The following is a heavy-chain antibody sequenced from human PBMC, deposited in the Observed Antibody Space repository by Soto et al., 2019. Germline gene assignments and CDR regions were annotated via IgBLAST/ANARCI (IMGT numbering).Heavy chain of an antibody. CDR2: IYYSGST. CDR1: GGSISSSSYY. CDR3: ARRDSSPHSRY. Sequence: QLQLQESGPGLVKPSETLSLTCTVSGGSISSSSYYWGWIRQPPGKGLEWIGSIYYSGSTYYNPSLQRRVPISVDTSNNPFSLKMSSVTPADTAVYYCARRDSSPHSRYWGQVTLVTVSS. J-gene: IGHJ4*02. V-gene: IGHV4-39*01. D-gene: IGHD2-15*01.